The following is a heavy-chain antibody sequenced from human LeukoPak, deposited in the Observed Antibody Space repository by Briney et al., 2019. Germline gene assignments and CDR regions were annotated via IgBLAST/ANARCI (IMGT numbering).Heavy chain of an antibody. CDR3: ARGSGSYAFDI. V-gene: IGHV4-30-2*01. J-gene: IGHJ3*02. Sequence: SQTLSLTCAVSGGSISSGGYSWSWIRQPPGKGLEWIGYIYHSGSTYYNPSLKGRVTISVDRSKNQFSLKLSSVTAADTAVYYCARGSGSYAFDIWGQGTMVTVSS. D-gene: IGHD3-10*01. CDR2: IYHSGST. CDR1: GGSISSGGYS.